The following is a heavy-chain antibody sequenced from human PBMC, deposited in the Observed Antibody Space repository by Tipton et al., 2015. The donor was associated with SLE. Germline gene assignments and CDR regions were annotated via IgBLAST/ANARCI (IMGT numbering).Heavy chain of an antibody. J-gene: IGHJ6*02. D-gene: IGHD5-12*01. Sequence: TLSLTCTVSGGSISFDYWSWIRQSAGRGLEWIGRIYSSGDRDYNPSLKSRVAMSIDTSKNQFSLNLNSVTAADTAVYYCARHPDVATMLVDVWGQGTTVTVSS. V-gene: IGHV4-4*07. CDR2: IYSSGDR. CDR3: ARHPDVATMLVDV. CDR1: GGSISFDY.